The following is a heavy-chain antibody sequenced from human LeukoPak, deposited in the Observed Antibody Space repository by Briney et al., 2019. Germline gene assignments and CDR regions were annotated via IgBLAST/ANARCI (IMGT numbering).Heavy chain of an antibody. V-gene: IGHV3-48*03. D-gene: IGHD6-19*01. J-gene: IGHJ4*02. Sequence: GGSLRLSCAVSGFPFSIYGMNWVRQAPGKGLEWVSNIGSSGTTIYYADSVKGRFSISRDNAKSSLYLQMNSLRVEDTAVYYCALLAVASDFDYWGQGALVTVSS. CDR3: ALLAVASDFDY. CDR2: IGSSGTTI. CDR1: GFPFSIYG.